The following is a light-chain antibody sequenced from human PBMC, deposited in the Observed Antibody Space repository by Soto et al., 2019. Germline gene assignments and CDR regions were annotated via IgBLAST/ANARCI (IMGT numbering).Light chain of an antibody. CDR3: QQYNSYPIT. V-gene: IGKV1-5*03. CDR2: KAS. J-gene: IGKJ5*01. Sequence: DIQMTQSPSTLSGSVGDRVTITCRASQTISSWLAWYQQTQGKAPKLLIYKASTLKSGVPSRFRGRGSGTEFTLTLSSLQPDDFETYYCQQYNSYPITFGQGTRLEI. CDR1: QTISSW.